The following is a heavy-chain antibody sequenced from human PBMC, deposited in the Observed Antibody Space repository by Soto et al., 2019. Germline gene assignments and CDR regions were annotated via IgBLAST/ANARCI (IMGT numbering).Heavy chain of an antibody. J-gene: IGHJ3*02. D-gene: IGHD6-19*01. CDR3: ARAKSGWDDAFDI. Sequence: ASVKVSCKASGYTYTSYDINWVRQATGQGLEWMGWMNPNSGNTGYAQKFQGRVTMTRNTSISTAYMELSSLRSEDTAVYYCARAKSGWDDAFDIWGQGTRVTVSS. V-gene: IGHV1-8*01. CDR1: GYTYTSYD. CDR2: MNPNSGNT.